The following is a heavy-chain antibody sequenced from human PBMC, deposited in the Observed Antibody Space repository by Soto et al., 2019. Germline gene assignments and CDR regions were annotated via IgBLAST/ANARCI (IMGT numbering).Heavy chain of an antibody. D-gene: IGHD3-10*01. CDR1: GGSISSDTYY. J-gene: IGHJ4*02. Sequence: QLQLLESGPGLVKPSETLSLTCTVSGGSISSDTYYWGWIRQPPGKGLEWIGSIYYSGSTYYIPSLKSRVTLSVDTSKNQFSLRLNSLPAADTAVYYCARHLYDYGYFDYWGQGTLVTVSS. V-gene: IGHV4-39*01. CDR2: IYYSGST. CDR3: ARHLYDYGYFDY.